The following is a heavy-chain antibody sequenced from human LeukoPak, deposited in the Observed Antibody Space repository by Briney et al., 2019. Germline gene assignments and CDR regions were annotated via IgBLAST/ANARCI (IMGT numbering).Heavy chain of an antibody. D-gene: IGHD3-3*01. CDR1: GYTFTGYY. CDR3: ASTRYDFWSGYSLEAAFDI. CDR2: INPNSGGT. V-gene: IGHV1-2*02. J-gene: IGHJ3*02. Sequence: ASVKVSCKASGYTFTGYYMHWVRQAPGQGLEWMGWINPNSGGTNYAQKFQGRVTMTRDTSISTAYMELSRPRSDDTAVYYCASTRYDFWSGYSLEAAFDIWGQGTMVTVSS.